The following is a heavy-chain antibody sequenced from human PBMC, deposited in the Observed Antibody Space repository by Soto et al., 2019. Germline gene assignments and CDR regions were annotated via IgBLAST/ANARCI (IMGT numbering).Heavy chain of an antibody. J-gene: IGHJ4*02. V-gene: IGHV4-30-2*01. D-gene: IGHD2-15*01. CDR1: GGSISSGGYS. Sequence: SETLSLTCAVSGGSISSGGYSWSWIRQPPGKGLEWIGYIYHSGSTYYNPSLKSRVTISVDRSKNQFSLKLSSVTAADTAVYYCARGQVVAAKHWGQGTLVTVSS. CDR3: ARGQVVAAKH. CDR2: IYHSGST.